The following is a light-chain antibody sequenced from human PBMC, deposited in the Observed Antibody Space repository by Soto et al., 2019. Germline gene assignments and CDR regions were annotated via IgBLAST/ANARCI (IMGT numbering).Light chain of an antibody. J-gene: IGKJ1*01. V-gene: IGKV3-15*01. CDR1: QSISSSY. CDR2: DVS. Sequence: EIVLTQSPGTLSLSPGERATLSCRASQSISSSYLAWYQQKSGQSPRLLIYDVSNRATGVPPRFSGSGSGTEFTLTISSLQSEDFAVYYCQKFNKWPWTFGQGTKVDIK. CDR3: QKFNKWPWT.